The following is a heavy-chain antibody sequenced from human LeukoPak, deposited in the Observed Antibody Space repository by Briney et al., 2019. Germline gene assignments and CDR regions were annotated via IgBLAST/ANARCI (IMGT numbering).Heavy chain of an antibody. CDR2: INHSGST. V-gene: IGHV4-34*01. CDR3: ASYQARQLVDY. J-gene: IGHJ4*02. Sequence: SETLSLTCAVYGGSFSGYYWSWIRQPPGKGLEWIGEINHSGSTNYNPSLKSRVTISVDTSKNQFSLKLSSVTAADTAVYYCASYQARQLVDYWGQGTLVTVSS. D-gene: IGHD6-13*01. CDR1: GGSFSGYY.